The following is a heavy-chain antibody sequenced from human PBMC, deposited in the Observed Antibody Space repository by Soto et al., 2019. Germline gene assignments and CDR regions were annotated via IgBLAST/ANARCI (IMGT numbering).Heavy chain of an antibody. CDR3: ARRERAAGTDWWFDP. V-gene: IGHV4-39*01. CDR1: SAPVSITTYT. D-gene: IGHD6-13*01. J-gene: IGHJ5*02. Sequence: SETLSLTCTVSSAPVSITTYTWGWIRQPPGKGLEWVASVYYGGRSYYNPSLNSRVTISVDTSKNQFSLKMTSVTAADTAVYYCARRERAAGTDWWFDPWGQGTLVTVSS. CDR2: VYYGGRS.